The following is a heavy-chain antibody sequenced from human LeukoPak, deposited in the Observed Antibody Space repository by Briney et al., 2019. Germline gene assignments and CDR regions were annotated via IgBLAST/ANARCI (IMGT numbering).Heavy chain of an antibody. CDR2: ISSSGNTI. V-gene: IGHV3-48*03. D-gene: IGHD5-24*01. Sequence: GGSLRLSCAASGFTFSSYEMNWVRQAPGKGLEWVSYISSSGNTISYADSVKGRFTISRDNAKNSLYLQMNSLRAEDTAVYYCARERWLPRSRFDYWGQGTLVTV. J-gene: IGHJ4*02. CDR1: GFTFSSYE. CDR3: ARERWLPRSRFDY.